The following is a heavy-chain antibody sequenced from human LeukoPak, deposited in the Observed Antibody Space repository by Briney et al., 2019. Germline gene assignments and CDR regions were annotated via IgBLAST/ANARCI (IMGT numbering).Heavy chain of an antibody. CDR3: ARDDYGATSDAFDI. CDR2: IPSSGGTI. J-gene: IGHJ3*02. V-gene: IGHV3-48*03. D-gene: IGHD4-17*01. Sequence: GGSLRLSCAASGFTFNNYEMNWVRQAPGKGLEWVSYIPSSGGTIYYADSVKGRFTMSRDNAKNSVYLQMNSLRAEDTAVYYCARDDYGATSDAFDIWGQGTMVTVSS. CDR1: GFTFNNYE.